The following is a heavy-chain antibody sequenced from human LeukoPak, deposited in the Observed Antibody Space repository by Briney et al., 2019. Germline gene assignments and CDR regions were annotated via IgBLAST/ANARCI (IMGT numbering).Heavy chain of an antibody. CDR1: GFTFSNYA. V-gene: IGHV3-23*01. Sequence: PGGSLRLSCAASGFTFSNYAMNWVRQAPGKGLEWVSGISVSGGSTYYADSVKGRFTISRDNSKNTLYLQMNSLRAEDTAVYYCAKAKWTAAGTIWFDPWGQGTLVTVSS. CDR2: ISVSGGST. J-gene: IGHJ5*02. CDR3: AKAKWTAAGTIWFDP. D-gene: IGHD6-13*01.